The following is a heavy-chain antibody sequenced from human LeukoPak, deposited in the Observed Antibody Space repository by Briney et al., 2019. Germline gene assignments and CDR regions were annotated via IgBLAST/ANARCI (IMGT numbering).Heavy chain of an antibody. J-gene: IGHJ2*01. V-gene: IGHV3-7*01. CDR3: AKNAL. Sequence: GGSLRLWCAVSGFTFDNYWMSWVRQAPGKGLEWVAKMNQDGSDRYYVDSVKGRFTISRDNAKNSLYLQMNSLRAEDTAVYYCAKNALWGRGTLVTVSS. CDR2: MNQDGSDR. CDR1: GFTFDNYW.